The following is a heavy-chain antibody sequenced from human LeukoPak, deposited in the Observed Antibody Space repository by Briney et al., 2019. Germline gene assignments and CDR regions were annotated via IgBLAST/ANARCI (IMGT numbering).Heavy chain of an antibody. CDR3: ARVRGESPRWFDP. D-gene: IGHD3-10*01. J-gene: IGHJ5*02. V-gene: IGHV1-8*01. Sequence: ASVKVSCKASGYTFTSYDVNWVRQATGQGLEWMGWMNPNSGNTGLAQKFQGRVTLTRDTSLSTAYMELSNLRSDDTAVYYCARVRGESPRWFDPWGQGTLVTVSS. CDR1: GYTFTSYD. CDR2: MNPNSGNT.